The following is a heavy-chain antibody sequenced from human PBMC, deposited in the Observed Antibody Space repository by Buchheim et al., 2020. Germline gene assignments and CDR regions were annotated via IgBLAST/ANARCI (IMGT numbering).Heavy chain of an antibody. CDR2: IYDSGST. D-gene: IGHD5-12*01. V-gene: IGHV4-30-2*05. Sequence: QLQLQESGSGLVKPSQTLSLTCAVSGGSISSGSYPWSWIRQPPGRDLEWIGYIYDSGSTYYNPSLKSRVTISVDTSKNQFSLKLSSVTAADTAVYYCARGSDYEGWYFDLWGRGTL. CDR1: GGSISSGSYP. CDR3: ARGSDYEGWYFDL. J-gene: IGHJ2*01.